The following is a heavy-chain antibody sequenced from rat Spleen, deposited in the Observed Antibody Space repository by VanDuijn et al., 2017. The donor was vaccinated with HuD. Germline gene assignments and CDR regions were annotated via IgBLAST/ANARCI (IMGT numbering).Heavy chain of an antibody. Sequence: EVQLVESGGGLVQPGRSLKLSCAASGFTFSNYTMAWVRQAPKKGLEWVAAIVDDGSNTFYRDSVKGRFTISRDNAKSTLYLQMNSLRSEDTATYYCTAYSSYWYFDFWGPGTMVTVSS. CDR3: TAYSSYWYFDF. CDR2: IVDDGSNT. D-gene: IGHD1-2*01. V-gene: IGHV5-7*01. J-gene: IGHJ1*01. CDR1: GFTFSNYT.